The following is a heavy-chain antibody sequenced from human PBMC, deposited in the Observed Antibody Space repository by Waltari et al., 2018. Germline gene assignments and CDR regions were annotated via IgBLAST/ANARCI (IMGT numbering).Heavy chain of an antibody. CDR2: IYHSGST. D-gene: IGHD2-2*01. Sequence: QVQLQESGPGLVKPSETLSPTCAVSGYSISSGYYWGWIRQPPGKGREWIGSIYHSGSTYYNPSLKSRVTISVDTSKNQFSLKLSSVTAADTAVYYCARVGEDPTIVVVPAAIGWFDPWGQGTLVTVSS. V-gene: IGHV4-38-2*01. CDR3: ARVGEDPTIVVVPAAIGWFDP. CDR1: GYSISSGYY. J-gene: IGHJ5*02.